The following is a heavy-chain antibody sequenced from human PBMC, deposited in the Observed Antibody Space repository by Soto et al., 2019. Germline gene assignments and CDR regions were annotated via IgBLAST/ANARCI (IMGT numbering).Heavy chain of an antibody. CDR2: MSPSSGYT. CDR1: GYTFTNYG. V-gene: IGHV1-8*02. D-gene: IGHD1-1*01. J-gene: IGHJ6*02. Sequence: DSMKVSFGASGYTFTNYGISWVRQAPGQGLEWMGWMSPSSGYTGFAQSFQGRLTMTRDTSINTAYLELSSLTSDDTAVYYCARGPTESTTRDFWG. CDR3: ARGPTESTTRDF.